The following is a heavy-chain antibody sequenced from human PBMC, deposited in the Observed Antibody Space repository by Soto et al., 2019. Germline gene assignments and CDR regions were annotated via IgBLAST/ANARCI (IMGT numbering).Heavy chain of an antibody. J-gene: IGHJ1*01. CDR3: ACEQQLATFQH. CDR1: GYTFTNYA. CDR2: INAGSGNT. Sequence: QVQLMQSGAEVKKPGASVKVSCKASGYTFTNYAIHWVRQAPGQRLEWMGWINAGSGNTKYSQRFEGRVSITRDTSASTAYMEVSSLTSEDTAVYYCACEQQLATFQHWGQGTLVTVSS. D-gene: IGHD6-13*01. V-gene: IGHV1-3*01.